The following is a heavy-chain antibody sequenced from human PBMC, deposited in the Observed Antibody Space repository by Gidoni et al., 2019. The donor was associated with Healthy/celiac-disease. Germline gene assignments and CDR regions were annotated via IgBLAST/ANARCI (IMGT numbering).Heavy chain of an antibody. J-gene: IGHJ4*02. Sequence: QLQLQESGPGLVKPSETLSLTCTVSGGSISSSSYYWGWIRQPPGKGLEWIGSIYYSGSTYYNPSLKSRVTISVDTSKNQFSLKLSSVTAADTAVYYCARLGEDIVVVPAAINDYWGQGTLVTVSS. CDR3: ARLGEDIVVVPAAINDY. CDR1: GGSISSSSYY. D-gene: IGHD2-2*01. V-gene: IGHV4-39*01. CDR2: IYYSGST.